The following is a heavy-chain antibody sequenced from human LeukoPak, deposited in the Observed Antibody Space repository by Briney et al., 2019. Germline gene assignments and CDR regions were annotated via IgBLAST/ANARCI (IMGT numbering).Heavy chain of an antibody. Sequence: ASVKVSCKTYGYTFTAHFLHWARQVPGQGLEWMGRIDPNTGATGIPHKFQGRVTMTRDTSTNTAYMEVSRLISNDTAVYYCASGGPGTGGKAIDYWGQGTLVTVSS. CDR3: ASGGPGTGGKAIDY. CDR1: GYTFTAHF. CDR2: IDPNTGAT. J-gene: IGHJ4*02. V-gene: IGHV1-2*06. D-gene: IGHD4-23*01.